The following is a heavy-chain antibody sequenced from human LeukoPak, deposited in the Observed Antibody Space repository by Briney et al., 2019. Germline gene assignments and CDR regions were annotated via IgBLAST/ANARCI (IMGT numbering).Heavy chain of an antibody. CDR1: GYTFNVYY. V-gene: IGHV1-2*02. Sequence: ASVKVSCRASGYTFNVYYIHWVRQAPGQGREWMGWINPKNGGTKLAQRFQGRVILTRDTSINTAYMELSSLTSDDTAIYFCARDPSHYYYTDVWGKGTRSQSH. CDR3: ARDPSHYYYTDV. J-gene: IGHJ6*03. CDR2: INPKNGGT.